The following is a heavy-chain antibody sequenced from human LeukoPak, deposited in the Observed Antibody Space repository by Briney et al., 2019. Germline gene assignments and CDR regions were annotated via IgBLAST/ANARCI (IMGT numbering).Heavy chain of an antibody. J-gene: IGHJ4*02. CDR3: ARALDSSSSRYQAFEE. D-gene: IGHD2-2*01. V-gene: IGHV3-7*01. CDR2: IKQDESEK. Sequence: GGSLRLSCSTSGFTVSNYWMSWVRQAPGKGLEWVANIKQDESEKYYVDSVKGRFTISRDNAKSSLYLQMNSLRAEDTAVYYCARALDSSSSRYQAFEEWGQGTLVTVSS. CDR1: GFTVSNYW.